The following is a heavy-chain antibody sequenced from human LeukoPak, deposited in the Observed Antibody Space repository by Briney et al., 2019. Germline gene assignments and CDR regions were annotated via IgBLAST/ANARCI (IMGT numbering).Heavy chain of an antibody. Sequence: ASVKVSCKASGGTFSSYAISWVRQATGQGLEWMGWMNPNSGNTGYAQKFQGRVTITRNTSISTAYMELSSLRSEDTAVYYCARGQLELENWGQGTLVTVSS. CDR1: GGTFSSYA. CDR3: ARGQLELEN. V-gene: IGHV1-8*03. CDR2: MNPNSGNT. J-gene: IGHJ4*02. D-gene: IGHD1-1*01.